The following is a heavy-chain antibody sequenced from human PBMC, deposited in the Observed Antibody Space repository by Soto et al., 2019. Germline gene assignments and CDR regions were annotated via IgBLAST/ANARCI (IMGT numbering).Heavy chain of an antibody. J-gene: IGHJ4*01. D-gene: IGHD6-13*01. CDR2: INTNDGRT. V-gene: IGHV1-46*03. CDR3: AREPPGAKAGFDF. CDR1: GYSFTNYL. Sequence: ASVKVSCKASGYSFTNYLVHWVRQTPGQGLEWMGMINTNDGRTNVAQEFQGSVTMTRDTSTSTVYMELRSLRSDDTAVYYCAREPPGAKAGFDFWGLGALVTVSS.